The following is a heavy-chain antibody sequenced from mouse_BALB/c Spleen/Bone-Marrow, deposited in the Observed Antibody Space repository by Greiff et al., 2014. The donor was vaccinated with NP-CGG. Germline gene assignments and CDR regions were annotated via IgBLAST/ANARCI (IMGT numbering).Heavy chain of an antibody. J-gene: IGHJ4*01. V-gene: IGHV2-9*02. CDR1: GFSLTSYG. Sequence: QVQLQQSGPGLVAPSQSLSITCTVSGFSLTSYGVHWVRQPPGEGLEWLGVIWAGGSTNYNSALMSRLSISKDNSKSQVFLKMNSLQTDDTAMYYCARDGVYGSHYYAMDYWGQGTSVTVSS. CDR2: IWAGGST. D-gene: IGHD1-1*02. CDR3: ARDGVYGSHYYAMDY.